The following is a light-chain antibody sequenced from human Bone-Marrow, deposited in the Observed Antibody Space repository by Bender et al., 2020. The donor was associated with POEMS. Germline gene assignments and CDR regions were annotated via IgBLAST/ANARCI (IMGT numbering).Light chain of an antibody. CDR1: SSDAGNFNL. V-gene: IGLV2-23*03. Sequence: QSVLTQPPSVSGAPGQTVTISCTGTSSDAGNFNLVSWYQQRPGKAPKLMIYEGIHRPSGVSNRFSGSKSGNTASLIISGLQADDEADYYCCTSASSGTFVFGGGTKLTVL. CDR3: CTSASSGTFV. CDR2: EGI. J-gene: IGLJ3*02.